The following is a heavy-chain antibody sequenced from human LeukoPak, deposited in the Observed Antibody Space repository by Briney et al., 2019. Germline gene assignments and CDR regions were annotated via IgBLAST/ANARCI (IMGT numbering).Heavy chain of an antibody. D-gene: IGHD2-2*01. CDR3: ARHSEGPVNDAFDI. Sequence: GGSPRLSCAVSGFTVSDYPMTWIRQAPGKGLEWVSNLSSSGRYTNYADSVRGRFTISRDNAKKSLYLQMNSLRAEDTAVYYCARHSEGPVNDAFDIWGQGTKVTVSS. V-gene: IGHV3-11*03. CDR2: LSSSGRYT. CDR1: GFTVSDYP. J-gene: IGHJ3*02.